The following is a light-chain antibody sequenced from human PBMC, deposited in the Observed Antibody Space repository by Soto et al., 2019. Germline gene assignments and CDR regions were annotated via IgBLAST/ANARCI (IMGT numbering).Light chain of an antibody. CDR3: SSYAASNNVV. CDR2: EVN. J-gene: IGLJ2*01. Sequence: QAVLTQPPSASGSPGQSVTISCTGTSSDVGRYNYVSWYQQHPGKAPKLMIYEVNKRPSGVPDRFSGSKSGNTASLTVSGLQTEDEADYYCSSYAASNNVVFGGGTKLTVL. CDR1: SSDVGRYNY. V-gene: IGLV2-8*01.